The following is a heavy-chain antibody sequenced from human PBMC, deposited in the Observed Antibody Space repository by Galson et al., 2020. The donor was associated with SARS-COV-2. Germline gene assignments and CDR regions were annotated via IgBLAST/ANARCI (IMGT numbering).Heavy chain of an antibody. CDR2: ISYDGSNK. D-gene: IGHD1-26*01. V-gene: IGHV3-30-3*01. CDR3: ARPSSGSYFSYFDY. Sequence: TGGSLRLSCAASGFTFSSYAMHWVRQAPGKVLEWVAVISYDGSNKYYADSVKGRFTISRDNSKNTLYLQMNSLRAEDTAVYYCARPSSGSYFSYFDYWGQGTLVTVSS. J-gene: IGHJ4*02. CDR1: GFTFSSYA.